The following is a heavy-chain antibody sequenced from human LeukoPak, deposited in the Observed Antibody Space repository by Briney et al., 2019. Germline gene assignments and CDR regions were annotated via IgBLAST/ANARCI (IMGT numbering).Heavy chain of an antibody. CDR1: GGSFSGYY. V-gene: IGHV4-34*01. D-gene: IGHD5-24*01. Sequence: PSETLSLTCAVYGGSFSGYYWSWIRQPPGKGLEWIGEINHSGSTNYNPSLKSRVTISVDTSKNQFSLKLSSVTAADTAVYYCARGLSGAATKRGAFDIWGQGTMVTVSS. J-gene: IGHJ3*02. CDR2: INHSGST. CDR3: ARGLSGAATKRGAFDI.